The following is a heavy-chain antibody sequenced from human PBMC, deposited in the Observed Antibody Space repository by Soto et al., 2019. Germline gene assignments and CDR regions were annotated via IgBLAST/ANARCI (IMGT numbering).Heavy chain of an antibody. Sequence: QVQLVQSGAEVKKPGSSVKVSCKASGGTFSSYAISWVRQAPGQGLEWMGGIIPIFGTANYAQKFQGRVTITEDQSTSTAYMELSTMRSEDTAVYYCARVDVDTAMVWAFDIWGQGTMVTVSS. CDR1: GGTFSSYA. CDR3: ARVDVDTAMVWAFDI. V-gene: IGHV1-69*12. D-gene: IGHD5-18*01. J-gene: IGHJ3*02. CDR2: IIPIFGTA.